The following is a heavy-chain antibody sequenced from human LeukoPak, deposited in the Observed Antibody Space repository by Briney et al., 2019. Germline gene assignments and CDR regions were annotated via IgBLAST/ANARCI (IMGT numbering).Heavy chain of an antibody. Sequence: GRSLRLSCAASGFTFSSYSMNWVRQAPGKGLEWGSSISSSSYIYYADSVKGRFTISRDNAKNSLYLQMNSLRAEDTAVYYCARDNVDTAMGRWGQGTLVTVSS. J-gene: IGHJ4*02. CDR2: ISSSSYI. CDR1: GFTFSSYS. D-gene: IGHD5-18*01. CDR3: ARDNVDTAMGR. V-gene: IGHV3-21*01.